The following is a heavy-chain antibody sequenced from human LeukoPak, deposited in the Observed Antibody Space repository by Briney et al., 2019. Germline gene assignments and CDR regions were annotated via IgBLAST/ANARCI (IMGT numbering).Heavy chain of an antibody. D-gene: IGHD6-25*01. Sequence: SETLSLTCAVSGYSISSGYYWGWIRQPPGKGLEWIGSIYHSGSTYYNPSLKSRVTISVDTSKNQFSLKLSSVTAADTAVYYCARDYSSGVWYFGLWGRGTLVTVSS. CDR3: ARDYSSGVWYFGL. V-gene: IGHV4-38-2*02. J-gene: IGHJ2*01. CDR2: IYHSGST. CDR1: GYSISSGYY.